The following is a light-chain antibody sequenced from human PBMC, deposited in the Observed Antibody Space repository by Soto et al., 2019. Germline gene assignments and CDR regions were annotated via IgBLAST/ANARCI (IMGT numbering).Light chain of an antibody. CDR1: KLGQKY. J-gene: IGLJ2*01. Sequence: SYELTQPPSVSVSPGQTASITCSGDKLGQKYASWYQQKTGQSPVLVIYQDNKRPSGIPERFSGSNSGNTATLTISGTQAMDEADYYCQAWDSSTANVIFGGGTKLTVL. V-gene: IGLV3-1*01. CDR3: QAWDSSTANVI. CDR2: QDN.